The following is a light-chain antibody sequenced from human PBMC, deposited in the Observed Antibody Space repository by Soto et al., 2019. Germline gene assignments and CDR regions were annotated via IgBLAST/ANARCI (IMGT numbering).Light chain of an antibody. V-gene: IGKV3-15*01. J-gene: IGKJ2*01. CDR2: GAS. CDR1: QSVGSI. CDR3: QQYNNWPPHT. Sequence: ETVMTQSPATLSVSPGEGATLSCRASQSVGSILAWYQQRPGQAPRLLIYGASTRATGIPARFSGSGSGTEFTLTISGLQSEDFAVHYCQQYNNWPPHTFGQGTKLEIK.